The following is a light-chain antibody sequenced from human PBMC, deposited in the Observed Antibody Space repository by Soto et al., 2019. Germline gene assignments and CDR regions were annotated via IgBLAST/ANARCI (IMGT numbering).Light chain of an antibody. CDR3: QQYGSSPPGP. CDR1: QSVDNSH. J-gene: IGKJ5*01. CDR2: GAS. V-gene: IGKV3-20*01. Sequence: GLKLSAVAVSLSTGDRATLSCRAMQSVDNSHVAWYQQRRGRPPRLLIYGASNRATGIPDRFSGSGSGADFTLTISRLEPEDFAVYFCQQYGSSPPGPFGHGARPAIK.